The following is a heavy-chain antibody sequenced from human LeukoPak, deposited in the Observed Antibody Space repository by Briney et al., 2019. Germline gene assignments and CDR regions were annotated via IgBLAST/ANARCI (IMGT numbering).Heavy chain of an antibody. CDR2: ISAYNGNT. CDR3: ATIVAAGDWFDP. V-gene: IGHV1-18*01. J-gene: IGHJ5*02. CDR1: GYTFTSYG. D-gene: IGHD6-25*01. Sequence: ASVKVSCKASGYTFTSYGISWVRQAPGQGLEWMGWISAYNGNTNYAQKLQGRVTMTTDTSTSTAYMELRSLRSDDTAVYYCATIVAAGDWFDPWGQGTLVTVSP.